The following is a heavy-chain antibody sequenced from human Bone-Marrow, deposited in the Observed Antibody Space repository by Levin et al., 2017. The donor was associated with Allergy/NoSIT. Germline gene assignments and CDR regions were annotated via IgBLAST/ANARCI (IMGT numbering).Heavy chain of an antibody. D-gene: IGHD4-17*01. Sequence: GASVKVSCKASGGTFSSYAISWVRQAPGQGLEWMGGIIPIFGTANYAQKFQGRVTITADESTSTAYMELSSLRSEDTAVYYCASQTTVTTYYYYGMDVWGQGTTVTVSS. CDR2: IIPIFGTA. CDR3: ASQTTVTTYYYYGMDV. V-gene: IGHV1-69*13. CDR1: GGTFSSYA. J-gene: IGHJ6*02.